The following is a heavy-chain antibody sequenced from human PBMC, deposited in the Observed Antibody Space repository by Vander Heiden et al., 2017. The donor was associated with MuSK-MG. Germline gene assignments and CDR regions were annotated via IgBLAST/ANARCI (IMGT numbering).Heavy chain of an antibody. J-gene: IGHJ3*02. V-gene: IGHV3-7*04. CDR1: GFTFSSYW. D-gene: IGHD5-18*01. CDR2: IKQDGSEK. CDR3: ARVGEWIQLRGAFDI. Sequence: EVQLVESGGGLVQPGGSLRLSCAASGFTFSSYWMRWVRQAPGKGLERVANIKQDGSEKYYVDSVKGRFTISRDNAKNSLYLQMNSLRAEDTAVYYCARVGEWIQLRGAFDIWGQGTMVTVSS.